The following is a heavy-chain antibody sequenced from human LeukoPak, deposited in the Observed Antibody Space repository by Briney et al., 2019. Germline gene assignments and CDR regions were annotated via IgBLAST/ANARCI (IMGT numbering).Heavy chain of an antibody. CDR3: ARAGIVGAPWPYYCGMDV. Sequence: ASVTVSCKASGYTFTGYYMHWVRQAPGQGLEWMGWINPNSGGTNYAQKFQGRVTMTRDTSISTAYVELSRLRSDDTAVYYCARAGIVGAPWPYYCGMDVWGQGTTVTVSS. V-gene: IGHV1-2*02. CDR2: INPNSGGT. J-gene: IGHJ6*02. CDR1: GYTFTGYY. D-gene: IGHD1-26*01.